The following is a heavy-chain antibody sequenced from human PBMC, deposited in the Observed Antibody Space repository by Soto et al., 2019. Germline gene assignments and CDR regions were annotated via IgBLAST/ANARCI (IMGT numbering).Heavy chain of an antibody. CDR1: GYAFTSYA. Sequence: ASVKVSCKASGYAFTSYAMHWVRQAPGQRLEWMGWINAGNGNTKYSQKFQGRVTITRDTSASTAYMELSSLRSEDTAVYYCVVTPGSSGWYWGEDYWGQGTLVTVSS. CDR2: INAGNGNT. CDR3: VVTPGSSGWYWGEDY. V-gene: IGHV1-3*01. J-gene: IGHJ4*02. D-gene: IGHD6-19*01.